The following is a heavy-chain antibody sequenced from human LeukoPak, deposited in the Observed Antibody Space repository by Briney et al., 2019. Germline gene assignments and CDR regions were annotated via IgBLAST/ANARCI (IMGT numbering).Heavy chain of an antibody. CDR2: ISNNGGYT. V-gene: IGHV3-23*01. D-gene: IGHD2-15*01. J-gene: IGHJ4*02. CDR3: AKQLGYCSDGSCYFPY. CDR1: GFTCSSSA. Sequence: GGSLRLSCAASGFTCSSSAMSWVRQAPGKGLEWVSAISNNGGYTYYADSVQGRFTISRDNSKSTLCLQMNSLRAEDTAVYYCAKQLGYCSDGSCYFPYWGQGTLVTVSS.